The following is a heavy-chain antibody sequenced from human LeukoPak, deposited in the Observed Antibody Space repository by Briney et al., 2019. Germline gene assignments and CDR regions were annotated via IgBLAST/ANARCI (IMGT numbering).Heavy chain of an antibody. CDR3: ASSSWSRSNWFDP. CDR1: GFTVNSNY. V-gene: IGHV3-66*02. D-gene: IGHD6-13*01. J-gene: IGHJ5*02. CDR2: IHSGGST. Sequence: PGGSLRPSCAASGFTVNSNYMTWVHQAPGKGLECVSVIHSGGSTFYADFVKGRFTISRDNSKNTLYLQMNSLRTDDTAVYYCASSSWSRSNWFDPWGQGTLVTVSS.